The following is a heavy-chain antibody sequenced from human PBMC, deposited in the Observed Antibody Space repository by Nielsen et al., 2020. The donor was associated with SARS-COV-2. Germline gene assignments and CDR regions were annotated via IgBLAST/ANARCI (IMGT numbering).Heavy chain of an antibody. Sequence: SETLSLTCTVSGGSISSSSYYWGWIRQPPGKGLEWIGSIYYSGSTYYNPSLKSRVTISVDTSKNQFSLKLSSVTAADTAVYYCARQSLRSWFDPWGQGTLVTVSS. CDR1: GGSISSSSYY. J-gene: IGHJ5*02. CDR2: IYYSGST. V-gene: IGHV4-39*01. CDR3: ARQSLRSWFDP. D-gene: IGHD3-16*01.